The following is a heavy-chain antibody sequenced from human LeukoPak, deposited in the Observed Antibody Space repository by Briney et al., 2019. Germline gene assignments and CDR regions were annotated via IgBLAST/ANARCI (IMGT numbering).Heavy chain of an antibody. D-gene: IGHD3-22*01. CDR2: ISPTGSTT. Sequence: PGGSLRLSCTASGFSFSGHWMHWARQLPGKGLVWVSRISPTGSTTSYADSVRGRFTISRDNVKNSLYLQMNSLRAEDTAAYYCARDLRDTSGYYWIDSWGQGTLVTVSS. V-gene: IGHV3-74*01. CDR1: GFSFSGHW. CDR3: ARDLRDTSGYYWIDS. J-gene: IGHJ5*01.